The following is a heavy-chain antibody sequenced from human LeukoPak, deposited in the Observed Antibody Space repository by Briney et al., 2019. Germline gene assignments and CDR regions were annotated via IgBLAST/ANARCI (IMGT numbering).Heavy chain of an antibody. J-gene: IGHJ4*02. CDR3: SRGQKDPYGPEFDY. CDR2: IRAKIHDGTT. D-gene: IGHD3-10*01. Sequence: GGSLRLSCTTSGFIFGDYNMNWVRQAPGKGLEWVGYIRAKIHDGTTDFAASVKGRFSISRDDSKSIAYLQMTSLKSEDTAVYYCSRGQKDPYGPEFDYWGQGTLVTVSS. CDR1: GFIFGDYN. V-gene: IGHV3-49*04.